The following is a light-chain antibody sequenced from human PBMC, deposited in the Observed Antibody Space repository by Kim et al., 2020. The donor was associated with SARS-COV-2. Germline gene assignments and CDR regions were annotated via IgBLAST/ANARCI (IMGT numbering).Light chain of an antibody. Sequence: SSELTQDPAVSVALGQTVRITCQGDSLRSYYASWYQQKTGQAPVLVIYGKNNRPSGIPDRFSGSSSGNTASLTITGAQAEDEADYYCNSRDNSDNHLVFG. CDR3: NSRDNSDNHLV. CDR2: GKN. J-gene: IGLJ3*02. V-gene: IGLV3-19*01. CDR1: SLRSYY.